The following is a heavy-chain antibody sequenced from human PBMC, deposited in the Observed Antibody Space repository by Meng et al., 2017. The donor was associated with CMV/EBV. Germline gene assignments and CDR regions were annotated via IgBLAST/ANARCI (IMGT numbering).Heavy chain of an antibody. J-gene: IGHJ4*02. CDR1: GFTFSSYN. CDR2: ISSSSSYI. V-gene: IGHV3-21*01. D-gene: IGHD3-16*02. CDR3: ARAGYPDPFDY. Sequence: LSLTCAASGFTFSSYNMNWVRQAPGKGLEWVSSISSSSSYIYYADSVKGRFTISRDNAKNSLHLQMNSLRAEDTAVYYCARAGYPDPFDYWGQGTLVTVSS.